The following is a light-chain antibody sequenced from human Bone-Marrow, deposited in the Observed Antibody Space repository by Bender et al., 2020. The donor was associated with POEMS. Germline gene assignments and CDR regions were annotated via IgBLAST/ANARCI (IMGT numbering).Light chain of an antibody. CDR3: SSYAGSRTVL. Sequence: QSALTQPPSASGSPGQSVTISCTGTSSDVGGYNYVSWYQQHPGKAPKLMIFEVTERPSGVPDRFSASKSGNAASLTVSGLQAEDEADYYCSSYAGSRTVLFGGGTKLTVL. J-gene: IGLJ2*01. V-gene: IGLV2-8*01. CDR2: EVT. CDR1: SSDVGGYNY.